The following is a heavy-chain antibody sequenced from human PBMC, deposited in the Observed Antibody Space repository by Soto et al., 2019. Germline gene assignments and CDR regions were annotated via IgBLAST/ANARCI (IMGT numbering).Heavy chain of an antibody. Sequence: ASVKVSCKASGYTFTGYYMHWVRQAPGQGLEWMGWINPNSGGTNYAQKFQGWVTMTRDTSISTAYMELSRLRSDDTAVYYCARGSIVVVPAARDYSYYMDVWGKGTTVTVSS. V-gene: IGHV1-2*04. J-gene: IGHJ6*03. D-gene: IGHD2-2*01. CDR2: INPNSGGT. CDR3: ARGSIVVVPAARDYSYYMDV. CDR1: GYTFTGYY.